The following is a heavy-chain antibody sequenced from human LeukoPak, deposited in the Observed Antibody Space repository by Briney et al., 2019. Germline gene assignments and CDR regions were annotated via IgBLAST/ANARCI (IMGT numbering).Heavy chain of an antibody. D-gene: IGHD3-10*01. CDR3: AKDLSSVFDALNI. J-gene: IGHJ3*02. CDR2: ISGDGATT. CDR1: GFTFDDYA. V-gene: IGHV3-43*02. Sequence: GGSLRLSCAASGFTFDDYAMHWVRQAPGKGLERVSLISGDGATTYYAASVKGRFTISRDNKKNVLYLQMNNLETEDTALFYCAKDLSSVFDALNIWGQGTLVTVSS.